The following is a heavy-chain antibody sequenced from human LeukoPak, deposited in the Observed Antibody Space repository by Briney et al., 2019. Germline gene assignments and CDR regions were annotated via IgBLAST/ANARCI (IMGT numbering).Heavy chain of an antibody. D-gene: IGHD3-22*01. V-gene: IGHV3-30*02. Sequence: GGSLRLSCAASGFTFSSYAMHWVRQAPGKGLEWVAFIRYDGSNKYYADSVKGRFTISRDNSKNTLYLQMNSLRAEDTAVYYCAKTSLYDSSGYIDYWGQGTLVTVSS. CDR1: GFTFSSYA. J-gene: IGHJ4*02. CDR2: IRYDGSNK. CDR3: AKTSLYDSSGYIDY.